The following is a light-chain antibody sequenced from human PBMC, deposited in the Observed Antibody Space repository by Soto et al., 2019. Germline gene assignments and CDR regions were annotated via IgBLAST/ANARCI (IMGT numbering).Light chain of an antibody. J-gene: IGKJ1*01. CDR1: XXXLYKSNNKNH. CDR2: WAS. V-gene: IGKV4-1*01. Sequence: DSVMTQSPDSLAVSLXEXXXXXCXXXXXXLYKSNNKNHLAWYQQKPGQPPKLLIYWASARESGVPDRFSGSGSGTDFTLTISSLQTEDVAVYYCQQYYITPWTFGQGTKVDIK. CDR3: QQYYITPWT.